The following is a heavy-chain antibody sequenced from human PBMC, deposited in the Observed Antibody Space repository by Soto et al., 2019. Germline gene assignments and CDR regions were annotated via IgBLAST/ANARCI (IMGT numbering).Heavy chain of an antibody. D-gene: IGHD5-18*01. CDR3: ARGVQMDTTRFFDY. Sequence: QVQLVQSGAEVKKPGSSVKVSCKASGGTFSSYAISWVRQAPGQGLEWMGGIIPIFGTANYAQKFQGRVTIAADELTSTAYVELRSLSSEDTAVYYCARGVQMDTTRFFDYWGQGTLVTVSS. CDR2: IIPIFGTA. V-gene: IGHV1-69*12. J-gene: IGHJ4*02. CDR1: GGTFSSYA.